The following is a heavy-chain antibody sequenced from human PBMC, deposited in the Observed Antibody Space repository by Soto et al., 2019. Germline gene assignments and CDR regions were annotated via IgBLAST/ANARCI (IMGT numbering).Heavy chain of an antibody. V-gene: IGHV4-30-2*01. CDR3: ASVAYCGGDCYRGFDP. Sequence: QLQLQESGSGLVKPSQTLSLTCAVSGGSISRGGYSWSWIRQPPGKGLEWIGYSYHSGSTYYHTSLKSRVTISVDTSKDQVSLKLSSVTAADTAVYYCASVAYCGGDCYRGFDPWGQGTLVSVSS. CDR2: SYHSGST. D-gene: IGHD2-21*02. J-gene: IGHJ5*02. CDR1: GGSISRGGYS.